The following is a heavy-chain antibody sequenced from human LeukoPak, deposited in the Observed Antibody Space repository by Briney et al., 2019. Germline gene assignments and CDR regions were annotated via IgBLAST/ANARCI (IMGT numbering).Heavy chain of an antibody. CDR2: ISGSGGST. D-gene: IGHD3-10*01. J-gene: IGHJ5*02. CDR1: GFTFSSYA. V-gene: IGHV3-23*01. CDR3: AKGKSLTMVRGVIITS. Sequence: GGSLRLSCAASGFTFSSYAMSWVRQAPGKGLEWVSAISGSGGSTYYADSVKGRFTISRDNSKNTLYLQMNSLRAEDTAVYYCAKGKSLTMVRGVIITSWGQGTLVTVSS.